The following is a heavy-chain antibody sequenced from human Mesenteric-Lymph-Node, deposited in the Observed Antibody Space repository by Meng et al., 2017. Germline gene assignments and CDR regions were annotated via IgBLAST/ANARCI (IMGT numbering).Heavy chain of an antibody. D-gene: IGHD1-14*01. J-gene: IGHJ4*02. V-gene: IGHV3-7*01. CDR3: ATDVRPEIRGWGY. CDR1: GFMFSSHW. Sequence: GESLKISCATSGFMFSSHWMYWVRQAPGKGLEWVASISQDGSGKHYVDSVKGRFTISRDNAKNSLSLQMNTLRVEDTAGYYCATDVRPEIRGWGYWGQGTLVTVSS. CDR2: ISQDGSGK.